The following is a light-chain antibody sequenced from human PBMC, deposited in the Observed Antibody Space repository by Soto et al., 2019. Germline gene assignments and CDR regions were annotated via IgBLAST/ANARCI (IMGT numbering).Light chain of an antibody. J-gene: IGKJ4*01. CDR1: QSVSSN. V-gene: IGKV3-15*01. CDR2: GAS. CDR3: QQYGSSPLT. Sequence: EIVMTQSPATLSVSPGERVTLSCRACQSVSSNLAWYQQKPGQAPRLLIYGASTRATGIPARFSGSGSGADFTLTISRLEPEDFAVYYCQQYGSSPLTFGGGTKVDIK.